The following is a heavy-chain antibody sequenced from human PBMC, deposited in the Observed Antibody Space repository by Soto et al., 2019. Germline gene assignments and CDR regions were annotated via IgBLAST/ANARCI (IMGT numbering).Heavy chain of an antibody. CDR3: ARDRGAVTGQYFDY. CDR2: ISSSGTSA. D-gene: IGHD6-19*01. V-gene: IGHV3-11*05. Sequence: QVQLEESGGGLVKPGGSLRLSCAASGFTFSAYYMSWIRQAPGKGLEYISYISSSGTSANYADSVKGRFTISRDNAKNSLYLQMNSLRAEDTAVYYCARDRGAVTGQYFDYWGQGVLVTVSS. CDR1: GFTFSAYY. J-gene: IGHJ4*02.